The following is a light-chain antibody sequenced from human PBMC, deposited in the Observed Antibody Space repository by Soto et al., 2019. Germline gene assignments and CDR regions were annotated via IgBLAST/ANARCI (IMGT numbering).Light chain of an antibody. CDR1: QDISNY. V-gene: IGKV1-33*01. J-gene: IGKJ1*01. Sequence: DVQMTQSPSSLSASVGDRVTITCQASQDISNYLNWYQQKPGKAPKLLIYDASNLQSGVPSRFSGSGSGTDFTLTISSLQPDDFATYYCQQYYSFRTFGQGTKVAIK. CDR3: QQYYSFRT. CDR2: DAS.